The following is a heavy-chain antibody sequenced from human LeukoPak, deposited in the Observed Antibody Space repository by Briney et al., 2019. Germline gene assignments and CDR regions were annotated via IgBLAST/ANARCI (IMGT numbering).Heavy chain of an antibody. CDR3: ARDCSSTSCYVVGSFDY. Sequence: ASVKVSCKASGYTFTSYGISWVRQAPGQGLEWMGWISAYNGNTNYAQKLRGRVTMTTDTSTSTAYMELRSLRSDDTAVYYCARDCSSTSCYVVGSFDYWGQGTLVTVSS. V-gene: IGHV1-18*01. CDR1: GYTFTSYG. D-gene: IGHD2-2*01. CDR2: ISAYNGNT. J-gene: IGHJ4*02.